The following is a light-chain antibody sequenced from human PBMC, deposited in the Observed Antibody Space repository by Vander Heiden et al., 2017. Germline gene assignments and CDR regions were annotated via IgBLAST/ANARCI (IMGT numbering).Light chain of an antibody. Sequence: SSELPPPPSVSVPPGQTARISCSGDALADQYAYWYQQKPGQAPVLVIYKDTERPSGIPERFSGSTSGTTVTLTISGVQAEDEADYYCHSAYSSGTMEVFGTGTKVTVL. CDR1: ALADQY. V-gene: IGLV3-25*03. CDR3: HSAYSSGTMEV. J-gene: IGLJ1*01. CDR2: KDT.